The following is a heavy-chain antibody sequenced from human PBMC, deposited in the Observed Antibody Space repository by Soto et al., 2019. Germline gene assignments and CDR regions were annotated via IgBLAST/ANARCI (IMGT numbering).Heavy chain of an antibody. V-gene: IGHV3-30*18. CDR3: AKAHTYYGDYELGNSYYGMDV. D-gene: IGHD4-17*01. CDR1: GFTFSSYG. Sequence: PGGSLRLSCAASGFTFSSYGMHWVRQAPGRGLEWVAVISYDGSNKYYADSVKGRFTISRDNSKNTLYLQMNSLRAEDTAVYYCAKAHTYYGDYELGNSYYGMDVWGQGTTVTVSS. CDR2: ISYDGSNK. J-gene: IGHJ6*02.